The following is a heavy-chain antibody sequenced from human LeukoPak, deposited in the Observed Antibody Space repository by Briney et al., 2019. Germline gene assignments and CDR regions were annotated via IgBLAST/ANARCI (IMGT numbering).Heavy chain of an antibody. CDR1: GXTFSSYD. V-gene: IGHV3-13*04. CDR2: IGTAGDT. Sequence: GGSLRLSCAASGXTFSSYDMHWVRQATGKGLEWVSAIGTAGDTYYPGSVKGRFTISRENAKNSLYLQMNSLRAGDTAVYYCARGGGRYYGSGSYFPYYFDYWGQGTLVTVSS. CDR3: ARGGGRYYGSGSYFPYYFDY. J-gene: IGHJ4*02. D-gene: IGHD3-10*01.